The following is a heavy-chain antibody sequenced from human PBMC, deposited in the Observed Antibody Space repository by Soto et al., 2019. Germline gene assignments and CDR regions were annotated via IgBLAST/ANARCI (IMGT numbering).Heavy chain of an antibody. J-gene: IGHJ6*02. Sequence: ASVKVSFKASGYTFTSYDINWLRHATGQGLEWMGWMNPNSGNTGYAQKFQGRVTMTRNTSISTAYMELSSLRSEDTAVYYCARGAPNYYGSGSYRRYYGMDVWGQGTTVTVSS. CDR3: ARGAPNYYGSGSYRRYYGMDV. V-gene: IGHV1-8*01. CDR1: GYTFTSYD. D-gene: IGHD3-10*01. CDR2: MNPNSGNT.